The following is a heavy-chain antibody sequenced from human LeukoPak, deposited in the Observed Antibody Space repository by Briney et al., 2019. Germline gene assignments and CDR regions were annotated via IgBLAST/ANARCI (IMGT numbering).Heavy chain of an antibody. D-gene: IGHD3-22*01. CDR3: AREPQGDSSGGWDYYYYGMDV. CDR1: GYTFTSYA. CDR2: INAGNGNT. V-gene: IGHV1-3*01. J-gene: IGHJ6*02. Sequence: ASVKVSCKASGYTFTSYAMHWVRQAPGQRLEWMGWINAGNGNTKYSQKFQGRVTITRDTSASTAYMELSSLRSEDTAVYYCAREPQGDSSGGWDYYYYGMDVWGQGTTVTVSS.